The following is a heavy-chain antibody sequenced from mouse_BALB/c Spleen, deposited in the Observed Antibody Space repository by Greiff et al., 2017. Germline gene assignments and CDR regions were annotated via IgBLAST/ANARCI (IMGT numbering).Heavy chain of an antibody. CDR2: ISYDGSN. CDR1: GYSITSGYY. CDR3: ARERWLLNAMDY. Sequence: DVKLVESGPGLVKPSQSLSLTCSVTGYSITSGYYWNWIRQFPGNKLEWMGYISYDGSNNYNPSLKNRISITRDTSKNQFFLKLNSVTTEDTATYYCARERWLLNAMDYWGQGTSVTVSS. D-gene: IGHD2-3*01. V-gene: IGHV3-6*02. J-gene: IGHJ4*01.